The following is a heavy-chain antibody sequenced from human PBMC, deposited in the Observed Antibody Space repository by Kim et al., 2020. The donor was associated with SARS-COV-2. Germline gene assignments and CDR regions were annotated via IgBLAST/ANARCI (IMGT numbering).Heavy chain of an antibody. CDR2: ISYDGTNE. V-gene: IGHV3-30*18. CDR3: AKDSEYSSDWEGS. J-gene: IGHJ5*02. CDR1: GFTFSSYG. Sequence: GGYLRLSCAASGFTFSSYGMHWVRQAPGKGLEWVAFISYDGTNEYYADSVKGRFTISKDFSKNTLYLHMNSLRTDDTAVYYCAKDSEYSSDWEGSWGQGTLVTVSS. D-gene: IGHD6-19*01.